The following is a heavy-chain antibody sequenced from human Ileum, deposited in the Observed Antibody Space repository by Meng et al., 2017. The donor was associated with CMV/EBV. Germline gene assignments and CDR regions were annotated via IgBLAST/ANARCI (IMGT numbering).Heavy chain of an antibody. CDR2: IRSSSSYI. CDR3: ARDLDGYLDY. V-gene: IGHV3-21*01. CDR1: GLTFSHYN. J-gene: IGHJ4*02. D-gene: IGHD5-24*01. Sequence: GGRVESGGGLGKPGESLSLSCAAAGLTFSHYNMSWGRQAPGKGLELVSSIRSSSSYIYYADSVKGRFTISRDNAKNALYLQMNSLRAEDTAVYYCARDLDGYLDYWGQGTLVTVSS.